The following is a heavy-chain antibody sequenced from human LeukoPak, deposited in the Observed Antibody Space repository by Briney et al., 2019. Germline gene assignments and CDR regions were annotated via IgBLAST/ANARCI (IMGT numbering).Heavy chain of an antibody. CDR1: GGSISSGSYY. CDR3: ARTNLLGAENAFDI. J-gene: IGHJ3*02. CDR2: IYTSGST. Sequence: PSETLSLTCTVSGGSISSGSYYWSWIRQPAGKGLEWIGRIYTSGSTNYNPSLKSRVTISVDTSKNQFSLKLSSVTAADTAVYYCARTNLLGAENAFDIWGQGTMVTVSS. D-gene: IGHD7-27*01. V-gene: IGHV4-61*02.